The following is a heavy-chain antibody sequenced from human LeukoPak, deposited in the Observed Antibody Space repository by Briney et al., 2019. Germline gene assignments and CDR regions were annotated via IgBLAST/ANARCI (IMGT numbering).Heavy chain of an antibody. CDR3: ARGGYSYGAYFDY. J-gene: IGHJ4*02. CDR2: ISYDGSNK. V-gene: IGHV3-30-3*01. D-gene: IGHD5-18*01. Sequence: GGSLRLSCAASGFTFSRYAMHWVRQAPGKGLEWVAVISYDGSNKYYADSVKGRFTISRDNSKNTLYLQMNSLRAEDTAVYYCARGGYSYGAYFDYWGQGTLVTVSS. CDR1: GFTFSRYA.